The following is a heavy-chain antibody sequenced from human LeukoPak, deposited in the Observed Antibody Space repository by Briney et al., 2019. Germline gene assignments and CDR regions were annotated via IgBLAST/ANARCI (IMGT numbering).Heavy chain of an antibody. CDR2: INHSGST. V-gene: IGHV4-34*01. CDR3: ARGLIRGGDY. J-gene: IGHJ4*02. CDR1: GGSFSGYY. Sequence: SETPSLTCAVYGGSFSGYYWSWIRQPPGKGLEWIGEINHSGSTNYNPSLKSRVTISVDTSKNQFSLKLSSVTAADTAVYYCARGLIRGGDYWGQGTLVTVSS. D-gene: IGHD2-8*01.